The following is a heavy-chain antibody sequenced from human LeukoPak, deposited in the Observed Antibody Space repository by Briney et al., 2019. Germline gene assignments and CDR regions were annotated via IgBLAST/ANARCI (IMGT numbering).Heavy chain of an antibody. J-gene: IGHJ4*02. D-gene: IGHD3-10*01. Sequence: GGSLRLSCTASGFTFSSYAMNWVRQAPGKGLEWVSYISSSGSTIYYANSVKGRFTISRDSAKNSLYLQMDSLRAEDTAVYYCARDGSGSGNYYNVAGFDYWGQGTLVTVSS. V-gene: IGHV3-48*03. CDR1: GFTFSSYA. CDR3: ARDGSGSGNYYNVAGFDY. CDR2: ISSSGSTI.